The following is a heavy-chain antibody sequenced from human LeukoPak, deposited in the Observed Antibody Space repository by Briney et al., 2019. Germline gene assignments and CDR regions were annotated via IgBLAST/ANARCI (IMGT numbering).Heavy chain of an antibody. CDR1: GFTFSSYS. CDR3: AKRRGMELLYLYFMDV. D-gene: IGHD1-7*01. V-gene: IGHV3-21*04. CDR2: ISSSSSYI. Sequence: GGSLRLSCAASGFTFSSYSMNWVRQSPGKGLEWVSSISSSSSYIYYADSVKGRFTISKDNAKKSLYLQMNSLGAEATAVYSCAKRRGMELLYLYFMDVWGKGTTVTVYS. J-gene: IGHJ6*03.